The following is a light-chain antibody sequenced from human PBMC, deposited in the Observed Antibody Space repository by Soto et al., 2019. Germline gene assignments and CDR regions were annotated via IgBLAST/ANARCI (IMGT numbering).Light chain of an antibody. CDR2: EVN. CDR1: NSDVCSYDY. V-gene: IGLV2-8*01. J-gene: IGLJ1*01. Sequence: SAPAQPPPPSGSPGQSVAISCTGTNSDVCSYDYVSWYQHHPGKAPKLMIYEVNKRPSGVPDRFSGSKSGNTASLTVSGLQAEDEADYYCSSYAGSNNFPYVFGTGTKVTVL. CDR3: SSYAGSNNFPYV.